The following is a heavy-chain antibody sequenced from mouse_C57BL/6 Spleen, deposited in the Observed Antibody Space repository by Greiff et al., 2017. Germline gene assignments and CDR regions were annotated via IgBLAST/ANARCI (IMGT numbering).Heavy chain of an antibody. CDR1: GYTFTSYW. V-gene: IGHV1-52*01. CDR3: AKGGYSNNEALYAMDY. Sequence: QVQLQQPGAELVRPGSSVKLSCKASGYTFTSYWMHWVKQRPIQGLEWIGNIDPSDSETHYNHKFKDKATLTVDKSSSTAYMQLSSLTSEDSAVYYCAKGGYSNNEALYAMDYWGQGTSVTVSS. J-gene: IGHJ4*01. CDR2: IDPSDSET. D-gene: IGHD2-5*01.